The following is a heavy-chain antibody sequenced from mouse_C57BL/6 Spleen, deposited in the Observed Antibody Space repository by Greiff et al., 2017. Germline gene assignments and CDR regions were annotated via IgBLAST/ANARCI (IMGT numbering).Heavy chain of an antibody. V-gene: IGHV5-9*01. CDR3: ARRPVSYFDY. J-gene: IGHJ2*01. CDR2: ISGGGGNT. Sequence: EVQGVESGGGLVKPGGSLKLSCAASGFTFSSYTMSWVRQTPEKRLEWVATISGGGGNTYYPDSVKGRFTISRDNAKNTLYLQMSSLRSEDTAWYYCARRPVSYFDYWGQGTTLTVSS. CDR1: GFTFSSYT.